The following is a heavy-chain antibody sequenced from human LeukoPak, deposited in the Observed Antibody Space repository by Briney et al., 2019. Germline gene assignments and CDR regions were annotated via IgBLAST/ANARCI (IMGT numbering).Heavy chain of an antibody. V-gene: IGHV3-74*01. D-gene: IGHD5-18*01. CDR3: ARDRGYGYLFDY. CDR1: GFTFSSYW. CDR2: INSDGSST. Sequence: GALRLSCAASGFTFSSYWMHWVRQAPGKGLVWVSRINSDGSSTSYADSVKGRFTISRDNAKNTLYLQMNGLRAEDTAVYYCARDRGYGYLFDYWGQGTLVTVSS. J-gene: IGHJ4*02.